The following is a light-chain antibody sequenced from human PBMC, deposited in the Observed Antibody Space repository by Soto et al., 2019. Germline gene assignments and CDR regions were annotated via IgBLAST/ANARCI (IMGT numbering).Light chain of an antibody. Sequence: EIGLTQSPGTLSLSPGERATLSCKASQSVSSNFLAWYQRKPGQAPRLLIYGASNRATDIPYRFSGSGSGTAFTLTITRLEPEDSAVYYCQQYGTSPPTFGQGTKVEI. CDR1: QSVSSNF. CDR2: GAS. V-gene: IGKV3-20*01. J-gene: IGKJ1*01. CDR3: QQYGTSPPT.